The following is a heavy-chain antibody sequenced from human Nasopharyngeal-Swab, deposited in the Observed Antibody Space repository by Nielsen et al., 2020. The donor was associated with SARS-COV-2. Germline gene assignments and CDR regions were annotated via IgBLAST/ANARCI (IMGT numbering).Heavy chain of an antibody. CDR2: ISSSSSTI. Sequence: GGSLKLSSAASGFTFSSYSMNWVRQAPGKGLEWVSYISSSSSTIYYADSVKGRFTISRDNAKNSLYLQMNSLRDEDTAVYYCARKMIYCSGGSCYGMDVWGQGTTVTVSS. D-gene: IGHD2-15*01. V-gene: IGHV3-48*02. CDR3: ARKMIYCSGGSCYGMDV. CDR1: GFTFSSYS. J-gene: IGHJ6*02.